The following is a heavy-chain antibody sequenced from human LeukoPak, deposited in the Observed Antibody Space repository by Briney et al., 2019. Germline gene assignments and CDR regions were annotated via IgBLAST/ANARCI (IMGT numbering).Heavy chain of an antibody. CDR2: IKQDGSEK. CDR3: AREVQLPWYYYYMDV. D-gene: IGHD2-2*01. CDR1: GFTFSSYW. J-gene: IGHJ6*03. Sequence: PGGSLRLSCAASGFTFSSYWMSWVRQAPGKGLEWVANIKQDGSEKYYVDSVKGRFTISRDNAKNSLYLQMNSLRAEDTAVYYCAREVQLPWYYYYMDVWGKGTTVTVSS. V-gene: IGHV3-7*01.